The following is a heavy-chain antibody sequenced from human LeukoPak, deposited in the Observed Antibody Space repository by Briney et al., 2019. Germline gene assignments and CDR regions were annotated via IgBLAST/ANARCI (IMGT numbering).Heavy chain of an antibody. V-gene: IGHV4-59*01. J-gene: IGHJ4*02. CDR1: GGSISSYY. D-gene: IGHD6-13*01. CDR3: ARVYSSSWYLPEYYFDY. Sequence: NPSETLSLTCTVSGGSISSYYWSWIRQPPGKGLEWIGYIYYSGSTNYNPSLKSRVTISVDTSKNQFSLKLSSVTAADTAVYYCARVYSSSWYLPEYYFDYWGQGTLVTVSS. CDR2: IYYSGST.